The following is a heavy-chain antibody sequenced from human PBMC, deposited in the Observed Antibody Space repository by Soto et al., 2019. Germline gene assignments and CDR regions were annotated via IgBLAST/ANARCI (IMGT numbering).Heavy chain of an antibody. Sequence: SETLSLTCSVSGGSISGSYWSWIRQSPGKGLEWLGYVYYTGSTNYSPSLRSRVSISVDTSKNEFSLRLSSVTAAGTAVYFCARSVAVPGAHIDYWGQGTQVTVSS. CDR2: VYYTGST. V-gene: IGHV4-59*01. CDR1: GGSISGSY. J-gene: IGHJ4*02. CDR3: ARSVAVPGAHIDY. D-gene: IGHD6-19*01.